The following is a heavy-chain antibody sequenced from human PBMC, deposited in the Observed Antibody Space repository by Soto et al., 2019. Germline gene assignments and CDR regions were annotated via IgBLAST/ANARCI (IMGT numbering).Heavy chain of an antibody. Sequence: EVQLVESGGGLVQPGESLRLSCAASGFTFSYYWMHWVRQTPEKGLLWVSHIHNDGSRTTYADSVKGRFTISRDNARNTVYLQMNSLRDDDTAVYYCARGDRGAFDLWGQGTAVTVSS. J-gene: IGHJ3*01. CDR2: IHNDGSRT. D-gene: IGHD1-26*01. CDR1: GFTFSYYW. V-gene: IGHV3-74*03. CDR3: ARGDRGAFDL.